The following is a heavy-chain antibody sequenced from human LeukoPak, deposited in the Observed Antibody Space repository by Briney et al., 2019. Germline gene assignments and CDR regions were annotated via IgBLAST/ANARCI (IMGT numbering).Heavy chain of an antibody. J-gene: IGHJ4*02. V-gene: IGHV1-2*02. D-gene: IGHD3-10*01. Sequence: ASVKVSCKASGYTFTGYYMHWVRQAPGQGLEWMGWIYPNSGGTNYAQTSQGRVTMTRDTSISTAYMELSRLRSDDTAVYYCARYHGSYYFDYWGQGTLVTVSS. CDR2: IYPNSGGT. CDR1: GYTFTGYY. CDR3: ARYHGSYYFDY.